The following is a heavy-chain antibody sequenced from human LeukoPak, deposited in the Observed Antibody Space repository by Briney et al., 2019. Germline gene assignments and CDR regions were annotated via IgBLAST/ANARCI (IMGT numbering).Heavy chain of an antibody. V-gene: IGHV3-43*02. CDR2: ISGDGVST. J-gene: IGHJ4*02. CDR1: GFTFDDSA. Sequence: GGSLRLSCAASGFTFDDSAMHWVRQAPGKGLEWVSLISGDGVSTYYADSVKGRFTISRDNSKNSLYLQMNSLRAEDTAVYYCARDKSSWPLHYFDYWGQGTLVTVSS. D-gene: IGHD6-13*01. CDR3: ARDKSSWPLHYFDY.